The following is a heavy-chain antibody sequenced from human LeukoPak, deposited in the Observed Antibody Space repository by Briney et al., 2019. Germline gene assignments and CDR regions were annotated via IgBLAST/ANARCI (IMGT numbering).Heavy chain of an antibody. Sequence: GGSLRLSCAASGFTFSSCAMSWVRQAPGKGLEWVSAISGSGGSTYYADSVKGRFTISRDNSKNTLYLQMNSLRAEDTAVYYCASPYSSRARAPFDYWGQGTLVTVSS. CDR2: ISGSGGST. V-gene: IGHV3-23*01. D-gene: IGHD6-13*01. J-gene: IGHJ4*02. CDR1: GFTFSSCA. CDR3: ASPYSSRARAPFDY.